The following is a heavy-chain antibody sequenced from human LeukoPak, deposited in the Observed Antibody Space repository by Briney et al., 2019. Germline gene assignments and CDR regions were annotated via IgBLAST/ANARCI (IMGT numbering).Heavy chain of an antibody. J-gene: IGHJ6*02. Sequence: GGSLRLSCETSGFTFSNYAMSWVRQAPGRGLEWVSGISYGDGGTYYADSVKGRFTISRDNSKNTLSLQMNSLRAEDTAVYYCARRHHDFWSGYYSYGMDVWGQGTRSPSP. CDR3: ARRHHDFWSGYYSYGMDV. D-gene: IGHD3-3*01. CDR2: ISYGDGGT. V-gene: IGHV3-23*01. CDR1: GFTFSNYA.